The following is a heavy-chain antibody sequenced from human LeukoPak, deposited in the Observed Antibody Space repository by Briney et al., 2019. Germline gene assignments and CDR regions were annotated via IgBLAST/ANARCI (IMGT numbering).Heavy chain of an antibody. CDR2: TGISSGNT. CDR1: GLTFSSYS. J-gene: IGHJ4*02. V-gene: IGHV3-48*01. CDR3: ARDTKYAFDN. Sequence: GGSLRLSCAASGLTFSSYSMNWVRQAPGKGLEWISYTGISSGNTKYADSVKGRFTISGDKAKNSVYHQMNSLRVEDTAVYYCARDTKYAFDNWGQGTLVTVSS. D-gene: IGHD2-2*01.